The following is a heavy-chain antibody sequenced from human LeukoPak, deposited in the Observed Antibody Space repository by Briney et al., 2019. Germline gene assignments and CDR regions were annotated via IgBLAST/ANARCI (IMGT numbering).Heavy chain of an antibody. CDR2: MNPNSGNT. CDR1: GYTFTSYD. Sequence: ASVKVSCKASGYTFTSYDINWVRQATGQGLEWMGWMNPNSGNTGYAQKFQGRVTMTRNTSISTAYMELSSLRSEDTAVYYCARGRFLSAPTVTTLYGYWGQGTLVTVSS. V-gene: IGHV1-8*01. CDR3: ARGRFLSAPTVTTLYGY. D-gene: IGHD4-17*01. J-gene: IGHJ4*02.